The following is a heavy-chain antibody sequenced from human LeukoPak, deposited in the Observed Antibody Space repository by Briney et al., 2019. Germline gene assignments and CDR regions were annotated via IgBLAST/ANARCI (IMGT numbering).Heavy chain of an antibody. CDR2: IYYSGST. D-gene: IGHD6-13*01. CDR1: GGSISSSSSYY. V-gene: IGHV4-39*07. Sequence: PSETLSLTCTVSGGSISSSSSYYWGWIRQPPGKGLEWIGSIYYSGSTYYNPSLKSRVTISVDTSKNQFSLKLSSVTAADTAVYYCARLTSSWYQDWYFDLWGRGTLVTVSS. CDR3: ARLTSSWYQDWYFDL. J-gene: IGHJ2*01.